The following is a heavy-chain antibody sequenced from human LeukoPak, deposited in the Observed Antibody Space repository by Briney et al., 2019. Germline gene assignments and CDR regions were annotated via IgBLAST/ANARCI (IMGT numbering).Heavy chain of an antibody. D-gene: IGHD3-3*01. CDR1: GYSISSGYY. Sequence: SETLSLACAVSGYSISSGYYWGWIRQPPGKGLEWIGSIYHSGSTYYNPSLKSRVTISVDTSKNQFSLKLSSVTAADTAVYYCARQLYDFWSGYSSWFDPWGQGTLVTVSS. CDR2: IYHSGST. V-gene: IGHV4-38-2*01. CDR3: ARQLYDFWSGYSSWFDP. J-gene: IGHJ5*02.